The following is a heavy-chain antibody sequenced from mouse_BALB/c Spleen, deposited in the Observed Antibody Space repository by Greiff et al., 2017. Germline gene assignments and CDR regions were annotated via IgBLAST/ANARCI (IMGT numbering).Heavy chain of an antibody. J-gene: IGHJ2*01. CDR3: ARHTYGNYYFDY. D-gene: IGHD2-10*02. CDR1: GFTFSSYY. CDR2: INSNGGST. V-gene: IGHV5-6-2*01. Sequence: EVKLEESGGGLVKLGGSLKLSCAASGFTFSSYYMSWVRQTPEKRLELVAAINSNGGSTYYPDTVKGRFTISRDNAKNTLYLQMSSLKSEDTALYYCARHTYGNYYFDYWGQGTTLTVSS.